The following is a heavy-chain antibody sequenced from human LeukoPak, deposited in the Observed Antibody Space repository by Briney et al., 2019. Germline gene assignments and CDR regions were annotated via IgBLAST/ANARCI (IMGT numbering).Heavy chain of an antibody. CDR1: GYTFTTYV. Sequence: ASVKVSCKASGYTFTTYVIIWVRQAPGQGLEWMGWISGYNGNTNYAQKLQGRVTMTTDTSTSTAYMELRSLRSDDTAVYYCARGLRVVVLNYFDYWGQGTLVTVSS. J-gene: IGHJ4*02. D-gene: IGHD2-15*01. CDR2: ISGYNGNT. V-gene: IGHV1-18*01. CDR3: ARGLRVVVLNYFDY.